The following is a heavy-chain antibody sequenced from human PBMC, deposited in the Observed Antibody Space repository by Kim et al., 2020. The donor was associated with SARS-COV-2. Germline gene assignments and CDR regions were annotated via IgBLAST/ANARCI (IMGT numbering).Heavy chain of an antibody. Sequence: SGPTLVKPTQTLTLTCTFSGFSLTTHGMGVGWIRQPPGKALEWLALIYYDNDKGYSPSLKSRLTITQDTSKNQVVLTVTNMDPVDTAIYYCARHIYNDPWYGWFDTWGQGALVTVSS. CDR2: IYYDNDK. CDR3: ARHIYNDPWYGWFDT. J-gene: IGHJ5*02. CDR1: GFSLTTHGMG. V-gene: IGHV2-5*02. D-gene: IGHD6-13*01.